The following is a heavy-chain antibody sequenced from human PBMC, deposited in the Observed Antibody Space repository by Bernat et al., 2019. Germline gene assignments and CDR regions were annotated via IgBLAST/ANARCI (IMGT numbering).Heavy chain of an antibody. CDR1: GFTFSSYG. V-gene: IGHV3-33*01. J-gene: IGHJ4*02. D-gene: IGHD1-26*01. CDR2: IWYDGSNK. CDR3: ARNSGSYYGVDY. Sequence: VQLLESGGGLVQPGGSLRLSCAASGFTFSSYGMHWVRQAPGKGLEWVAVIWYDGSNKYYADSVKGRFTISRDNSKNTLYLQMNSLRAEDTAVYYCARNSGSYYGVDYWGQGTLVTVSS.